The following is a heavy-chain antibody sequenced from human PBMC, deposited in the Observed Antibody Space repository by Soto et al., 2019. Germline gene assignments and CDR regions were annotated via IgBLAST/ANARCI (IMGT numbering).Heavy chain of an antibody. CDR1: VGTFSSYA. CDR3: ACSGYYYPAGY. J-gene: IGHJ4*02. CDR2: IIPIFGTA. Sequence: QVQLVQSGAEVKKPGSSVKVSCKASVGTFSSYAISWVRQAPVQGLEWMGGIIPIFGTANYAQKFQGRVTITADESTSTAYMELSILRSEDTAVYYCACSGYYYPAGYWGQGTLVTVSS. D-gene: IGHD3-22*01. V-gene: IGHV1-69*01.